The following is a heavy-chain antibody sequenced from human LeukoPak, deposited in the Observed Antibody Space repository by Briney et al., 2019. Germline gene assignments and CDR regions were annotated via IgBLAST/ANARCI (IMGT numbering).Heavy chain of an antibody. Sequence: SGGSLRLSCAASGFTFSSYGMNWVRQAPGKGLEWVSSISSIISYIYYADSVKGRFTISRDNAKNSLYLQMNSLRAEDTAVYYCARDPGTTVTTNWGQGTLVTVSS. J-gene: IGHJ4*02. V-gene: IGHV3-21*01. CDR3: ARDPGTTVTTN. D-gene: IGHD4-17*01. CDR1: GFTFSSYG. CDR2: ISSIISYI.